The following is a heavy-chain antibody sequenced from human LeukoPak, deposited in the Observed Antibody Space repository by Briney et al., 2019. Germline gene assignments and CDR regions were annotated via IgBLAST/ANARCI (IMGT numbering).Heavy chain of an antibody. CDR1: GFTFSSYG. CDR2: IYSGGST. Sequence: GGSLRLSCAASGFTFSSYGMYWVRQAPGKGLEWVSVIYSGGSTYYADSVKGRFTISRDNSKNTLYLQMNSLRAEDTAVYYCARASGPAKYYYYYYMDVWGKGTTVIISS. CDR3: ARASGPAKYYYYYYMDV. D-gene: IGHD2-2*01. J-gene: IGHJ6*03. V-gene: IGHV3-53*01.